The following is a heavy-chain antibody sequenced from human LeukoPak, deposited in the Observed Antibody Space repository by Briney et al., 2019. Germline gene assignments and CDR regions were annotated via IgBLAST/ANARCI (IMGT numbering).Heavy chain of an antibody. CDR1: GGTFSSYA. CDR2: FIPIFGTA. D-gene: IGHD6-19*01. CDR3: ARVPSIAVAGSLVY. V-gene: IGHV1-69*05. Sequence: ASVKVSCKASGGTFSSYAISWVRQAPGQGLEWMGGFIPIFGTANYAQKFQGRVTITTDESTSTAYMELSSLRSEDTAVYYCARVPSIAVAGSLVYWGQGTLVTVSS. J-gene: IGHJ4*02.